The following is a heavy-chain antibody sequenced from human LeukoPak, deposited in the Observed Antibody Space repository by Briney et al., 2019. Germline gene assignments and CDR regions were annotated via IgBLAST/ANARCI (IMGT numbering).Heavy chain of an antibody. V-gene: IGHV4-4*07. CDR3: ARDHGDYGGSRKAFDI. CDR2: IYTSGST. J-gene: IGHJ3*02. CDR1: GGSISSYY. D-gene: IGHD4-23*01. Sequence: PSETVSLTCAVYGGSISSYYWSWIRQPAGKGLEWIGRIYTSGSTNYNPSLKSRVTMSVDTSKNQFSLKLSSVTAADTAVYYCARDHGDYGGSRKAFDIWGQGTMVTVSS.